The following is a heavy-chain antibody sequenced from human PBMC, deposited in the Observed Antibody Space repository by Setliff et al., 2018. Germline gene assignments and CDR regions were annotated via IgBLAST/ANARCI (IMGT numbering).Heavy chain of an antibody. V-gene: IGHV4-61*02. D-gene: IGHD3-3*01. Sequence: SETLSLTCSVSGDSINSGTYYWSWFRQSAGKGLEWIGRIYTGGSTNYNPSLKSRVTISLDTSKNHFSLTLTSVTAADTAVYYCARGRGLEWLPESWFDPWGQGALVTVSS. J-gene: IGHJ5*02. CDR1: GDSINSGTYY. CDR2: IYTGGST. CDR3: ARGRGLEWLPESWFDP.